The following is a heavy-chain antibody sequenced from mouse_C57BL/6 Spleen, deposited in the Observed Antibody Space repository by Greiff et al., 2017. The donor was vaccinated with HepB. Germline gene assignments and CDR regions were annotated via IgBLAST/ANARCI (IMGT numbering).Heavy chain of an antibody. V-gene: IGHV5-17*01. CDR1: GFNFSDYG. CDR3: ARKNYYGSSYVYDYAMDY. J-gene: IGHJ4*01. CDR2: ISSGSSTI. Sequence: EVMLMESGGGLVKPGGSLKLSCAASGFNFSDYGMHWVRQAPEKGLEWVAYISSGSSTIYYADTVKGRFTISRDNAKNTLFLQMTSLRSEDTAMYYCARKNYYGSSYVYDYAMDYWGQGTSVTVSS. D-gene: IGHD1-1*01.